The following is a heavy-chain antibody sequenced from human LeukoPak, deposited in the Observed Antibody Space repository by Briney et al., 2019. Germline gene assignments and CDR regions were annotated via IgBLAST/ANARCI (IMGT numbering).Heavy chain of an antibody. CDR2: ITSSATYI. CDR3: AREYGDFWSGYRGYFDY. V-gene: IGHV3-21*01. D-gene: IGHD3-3*01. CDR1: GFTFSSYN. Sequence: GGSLRLSCAASGFTFSSYNMNWVRQAPGKAMEWVSSITSSATYIFYADSVKGRFTISRDNAKNSLYLQMNSLRAEDTAVYYCAREYGDFWSGYRGYFDYWGQGTLVTVSS. J-gene: IGHJ4*02.